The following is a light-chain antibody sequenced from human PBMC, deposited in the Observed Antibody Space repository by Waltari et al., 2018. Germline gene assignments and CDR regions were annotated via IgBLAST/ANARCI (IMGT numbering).Light chain of an antibody. V-gene: IGLV10-54*04. CDR1: SNNVGNQG. CDR2: RNN. Sequence: QAGLTQPPSVSKGLRQTATLTCTGNSNNVGNQGAAWLQQHQGHPPKLLSYRNNNRPSGISERFSASRSGNTASLTITGLQPEDEADYYCSAWDMSLTAWVFGGGTKLTVL. CDR3: SAWDMSLTAWV. J-gene: IGLJ3*02.